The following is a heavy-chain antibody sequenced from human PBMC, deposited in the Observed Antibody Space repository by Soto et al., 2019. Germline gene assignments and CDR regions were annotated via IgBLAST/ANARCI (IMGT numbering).Heavy chain of an antibody. D-gene: IGHD6-6*01. CDR3: ESGGVAARPRPGPGFPVVY. CDR2: INHSGST. CDR1: GGSFSGYY. V-gene: IGHV4-34*01. Sequence: SETLSLTCAVYGGSFSGYYWSWIRQPPGKGLEWIGEINHSGSTNYNPSLKSRVTISVDTSKNQFSLKLSSVTAADTAVYYCESGGVAARPRPGPGFPVVYWGQGTLVTVYS. J-gene: IGHJ4*02.